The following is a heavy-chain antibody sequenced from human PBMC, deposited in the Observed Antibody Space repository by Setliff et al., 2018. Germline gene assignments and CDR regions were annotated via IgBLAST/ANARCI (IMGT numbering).Heavy chain of an antibody. J-gene: IGHJ4*02. Sequence: LSLTCTVSGYSISSGYIWGWIRQPPGKGLEWVGNIGHTGSINYNPSLKSRLTISRDTSKNQVSLKLNSVTATDTAVYYCARDLGHGGDSDYWGQGILVAVSS. CDR2: IGHTGSI. D-gene: IGHD2-21*02. CDR1: GYSISSGYI. CDR3: ARDLGHGGDSDY. V-gene: IGHV4-38-2*02.